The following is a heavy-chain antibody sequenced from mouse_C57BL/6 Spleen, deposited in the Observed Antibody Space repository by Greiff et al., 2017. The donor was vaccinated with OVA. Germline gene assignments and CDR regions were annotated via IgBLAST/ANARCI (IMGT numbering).Heavy chain of an antibody. V-gene: IGHV1-53*01. CDR3: ARYHYYYGSRGGYYAMDY. CDR2: INPSNGGT. Sequence: QVQLQQPGTELVKPGASVKLSCKASGYTFTSYWMHWVKQRPGQGLEWIGNINPSNGGTNYNEKFKSKATLTVDKPSSTAYMQLSSLTSEDSAVYYCARYHYYYGSRGGYYAMDYWGQGTSVTVSS. CDR1: GYTFTSYW. D-gene: IGHD1-1*01. J-gene: IGHJ4*01.